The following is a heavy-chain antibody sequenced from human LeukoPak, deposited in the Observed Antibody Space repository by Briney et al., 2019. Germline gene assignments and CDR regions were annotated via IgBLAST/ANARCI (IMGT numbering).Heavy chain of an antibody. D-gene: IGHD1-14*01. V-gene: IGHV3-23*01. Sequence: PGGSLRLSCAASGFTFTNYGMSWVRQAPGKGLEWVSTINNSGGSTYYADSVKGRFTISRDNSKNTLYLQMNSLRAEDTAVYYCAKPARTDYVDYWGQGTLVTVSS. CDR2: INNSGGST. CDR1: GFTFTNYG. J-gene: IGHJ4*02. CDR3: AKPARTDYVDY.